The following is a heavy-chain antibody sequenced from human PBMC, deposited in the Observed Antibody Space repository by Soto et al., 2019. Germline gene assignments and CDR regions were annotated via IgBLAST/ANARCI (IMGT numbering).Heavy chain of an antibody. CDR2: IIVASGVT. CDR1: GFTFSNSA. CDR3: ARFSSGYTPEYYFDY. V-gene: IGHV1-58*01. Sequence: SVKGSCKTSGFTFSNSAVQWVRQARGQHLEWIGWIIVASGVTNYVQNLQGRITITRDTSTNTAYMELSSLRSEDTAVYFCARFSSGYTPEYYFDYWG. D-gene: IGHD3-22*01. J-gene: IGHJ4*01.